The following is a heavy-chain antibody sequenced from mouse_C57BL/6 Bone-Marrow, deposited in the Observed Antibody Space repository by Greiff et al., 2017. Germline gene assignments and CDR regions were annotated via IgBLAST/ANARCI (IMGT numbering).Heavy chain of an antibody. Sequence: VKLMESGAELVRPGTSVKVSCKASGYSFTNYLIEWVKQRPGQGLEWIGVINPGSGGTNYNEKFKGKATLTADKSSSTAYMQLRSLTSEDSAVYFSPLSKNCDSWFAYSVPLTLFTFSA. CDR1: GYSFTNYL. V-gene: IGHV1-54*01. CDR2: INPGSGGT. D-gene: IGHD4-1*01. CDR3: PLSKNCDSWFAY. J-gene: IGHJ3*01.